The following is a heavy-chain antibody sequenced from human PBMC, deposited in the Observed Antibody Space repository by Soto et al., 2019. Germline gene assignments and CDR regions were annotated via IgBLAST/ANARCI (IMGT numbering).Heavy chain of an antibody. CDR3: ARGTAGYYYYMDV. CDR2: IYYSGNT. V-gene: IGHV4-59*01. J-gene: IGHJ6*03. CDR1: GGSISSYY. Sequence: SETLSLTCTVSGGSISSYYWSWIRQPPGKGLEWIGYIYYSGNTNYNPSLKSRVTISVDASKNQFSLKLTSVTAADTAVYYCARGTAGYYYYMDVWGKGTTVTVSS. D-gene: IGHD6-13*01.